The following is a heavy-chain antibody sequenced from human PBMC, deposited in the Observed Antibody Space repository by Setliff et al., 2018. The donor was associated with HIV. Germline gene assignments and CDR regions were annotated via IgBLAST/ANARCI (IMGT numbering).Heavy chain of an antibody. Sequence: SETLSLTCTVSGGSIINNFWSWIRLPPGKGLEYIGYIYYSGNTDYNPSRTSRVTISVDRSKNQFSLKLNSVTAADTALYYCARLDSSGYYRSFDVWGQGTMVTVSS. J-gene: IGHJ3*01. CDR2: IYYSGNT. CDR3: ARLDSSGYYRSFDV. V-gene: IGHV4-59*01. D-gene: IGHD3-22*01. CDR1: GGSIINNF.